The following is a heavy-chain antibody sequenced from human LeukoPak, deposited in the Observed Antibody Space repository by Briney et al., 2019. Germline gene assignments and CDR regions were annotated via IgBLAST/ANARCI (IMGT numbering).Heavy chain of an antibody. V-gene: IGHV4-4*07. CDR2: IYSSGST. Sequence: SETLSLTCTVSGGSLTSYYWSWIRQPPGKGLEWIGRIYSSGSTDYNPSLKSRVTMSVDTSKNQFSLKLSSVTAADTAVYYCARGPPPDFDYWGQGTLVTVSS. CDR1: GGSLTSYY. J-gene: IGHJ4*02. CDR3: ARGPPPDFDY.